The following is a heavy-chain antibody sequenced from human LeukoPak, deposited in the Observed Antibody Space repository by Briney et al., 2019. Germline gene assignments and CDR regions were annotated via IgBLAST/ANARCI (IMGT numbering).Heavy chain of an antibody. V-gene: IGHV3-30-3*01. CDR2: ISYDGSNK. CDR1: GFTFSSYA. Sequence: GGSLRLSCAASGFTFSSYAMHWVRQAPGKGLEWVAVISYDGSNKYYADSVKGRFTISRDNSKNTLYLQMNSLRAEDTAVYYCARSNFWGQGALVTVSS. CDR3: ARSNF. J-gene: IGHJ4*02.